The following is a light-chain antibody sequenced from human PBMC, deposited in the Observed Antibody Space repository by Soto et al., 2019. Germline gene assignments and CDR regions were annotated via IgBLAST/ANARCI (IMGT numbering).Light chain of an antibody. CDR3: QQRTNWPPIT. CDR2: DAS. Sequence: EIVLTQSPATLSLSPGERATLSCRASQSVGSYLAWYQQKPGQAPRLLIYDASNRATGIPARFSGSGSGTDFTLTICSLEPADFAVYYCQQRTNWPPITFGQGTRLDIK. J-gene: IGKJ5*01. V-gene: IGKV3-11*01. CDR1: QSVGSY.